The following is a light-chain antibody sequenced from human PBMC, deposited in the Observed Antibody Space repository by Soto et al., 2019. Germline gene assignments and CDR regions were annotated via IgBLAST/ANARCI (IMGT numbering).Light chain of an antibody. CDR1: QSVSSN. V-gene: IGKV3-20*01. J-gene: IGKJ5*01. CDR2: GAS. Sequence: EIVLTQSPGTLSLSPGERATLSCRASQSVSSNLAWYQQKPGQAPRLLIYGASTRATGIPARFSGSGSGTDFTLTISRLEPEEFAVYYCQQYGSSPSTFGQGTRLEIK. CDR3: QQYGSSPST.